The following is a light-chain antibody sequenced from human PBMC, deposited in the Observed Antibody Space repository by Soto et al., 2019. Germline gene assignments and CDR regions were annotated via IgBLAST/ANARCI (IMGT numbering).Light chain of an antibody. V-gene: IGLV2-14*01. CDR2: EVT. CDR3: SSYTSSSTLV. J-gene: IGLJ3*02. CDR1: SSDVGGYNY. Sequence: QSALTQPVSVSGSPGQSITISCTGTSSDVGGYNYVSWYQQHPGKAPKLMIYEVTKRPSGVSNRFSGSKSGNTASLTISGLQAEDEADYYCSSYTSSSTLVFGGGTQLTVL.